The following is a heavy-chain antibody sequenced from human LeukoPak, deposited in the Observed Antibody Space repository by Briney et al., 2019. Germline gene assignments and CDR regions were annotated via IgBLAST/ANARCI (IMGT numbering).Heavy chain of an antibody. CDR2: INPNIGGT. CDR1: GYTFTGYY. CDR3: ARVAVGRKSIPFGGVIV. D-gene: IGHD3-16*02. Sequence: ASVKVSCKASGYTFTGYYMHWVRQAPGQGLEWMGWINPNIGGTNYAQKLQGRVTMPRHPPISKAYMELSRLRSDDTAVYYCARVAVGRKSIPFGGVIVWGQGTLVTVSS. V-gene: IGHV1-2*02. J-gene: IGHJ4*02.